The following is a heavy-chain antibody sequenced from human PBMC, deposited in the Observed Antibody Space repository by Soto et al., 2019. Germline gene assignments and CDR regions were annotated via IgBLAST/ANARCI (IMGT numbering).Heavy chain of an antibody. D-gene: IGHD3-9*01. CDR2: IYYSGST. Sequence: SETLSLTCTVSGGSISSGDYYWSWIRQPPGKGLERIGYIYYSGSTYYNPSLKSRVTISVDPSKNQFSLKLSSVTAADTAVYYCARDQVLRYSTSYYYCMDVWGQGTTFTVSS. CDR3: ARDQVLRYSTSYYYCMDV. V-gene: IGHV4-30-4*01. CDR1: GGSISSGDYY. J-gene: IGHJ6*02.